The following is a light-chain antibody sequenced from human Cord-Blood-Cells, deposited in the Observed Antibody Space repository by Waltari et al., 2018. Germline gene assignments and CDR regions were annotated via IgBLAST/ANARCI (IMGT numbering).Light chain of an antibody. CDR3: MQGIHLRS. CDR2: EVS. Sequence: DIVMTQTPLSLSVTPGQPASISCKSSQSLLHSDGKTYLYWYLQKPGQSPQLLIYEVSGRSSGVPDRFSVRGSGEDFTLKISRVEAEDVGVYYCMQGIHLRSFGQGTKVEIK. CDR1: QSLLHSDGKTY. J-gene: IGKJ1*01. V-gene: IGKV2-29*02.